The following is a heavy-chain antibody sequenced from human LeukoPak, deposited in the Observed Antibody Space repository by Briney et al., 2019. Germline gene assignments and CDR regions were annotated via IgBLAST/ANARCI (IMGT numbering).Heavy chain of an antibody. D-gene: IGHD1-26*01. CDR3: ARIHVGTSGDYFDY. J-gene: IGHJ4*02. CDR1: GFSLSTDGIC. V-gene: IGHV2-70*11. CDR2: IDWDDDQ. Sequence: SGPALVRPTQTLTLTCTFSGFSLSTDGICVNWIRQPPGKAPEWLARIDWDDDQWYNTSLNSRLSISKDTSRNQVVLRMTNMDPEDTATYYCARIHVGTSGDYFDYWGQGILVTVSS.